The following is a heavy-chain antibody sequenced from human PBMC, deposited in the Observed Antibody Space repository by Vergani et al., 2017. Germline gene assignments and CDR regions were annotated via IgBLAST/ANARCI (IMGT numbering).Heavy chain of an antibody. CDR3: ARXKRSNASPFVSD. CDR2: ISGHGDRT. J-gene: IGHJ4*02. Sequence: VQLLESGGGQVEAGGSLILSCVASGFTFSNSAMSWVRQTSGKGLEWVSAISGHGDRTYYADSVKGRFTISRDNSKNTVYLQMNSLKAEDRATYYCARXKRSNASPFVSDWGQGTLVTV. CDR1: GFTFSNSA. D-gene: IGHD3-16*01. V-gene: IGHV3-23*01.